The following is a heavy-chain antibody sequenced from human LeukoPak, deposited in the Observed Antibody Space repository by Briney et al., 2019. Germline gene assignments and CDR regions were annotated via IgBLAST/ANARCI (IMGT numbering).Heavy chain of an antibody. Sequence: SETLSLTCTVSGGSINSYYWNWIRQPPGKGLEWIGYMSYSGNTYYNPSLKSRVTISVDVSKNQFYLQMSSVTAADTAVYYCARDEYGGPFDYWGQGALVTVSS. CDR1: GGSINSYY. D-gene: IGHD4/OR15-4a*01. CDR2: MSYSGNT. V-gene: IGHV4-59*01. J-gene: IGHJ4*02. CDR3: ARDEYGGPFDY.